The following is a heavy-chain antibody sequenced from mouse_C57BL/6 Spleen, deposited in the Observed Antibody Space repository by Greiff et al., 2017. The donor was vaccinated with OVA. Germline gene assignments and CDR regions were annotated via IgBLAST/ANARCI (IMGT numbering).Heavy chain of an antibody. CDR1: GFTFSDYY. Sequence: EVKVVESEGGLVQPGSSMKLSCTASGFTFSDYYMAWVRQVPEKGLEWVANINYDGSSTYYLDSLKSRFIISRDNAKNILYLQMSSLKSEDTATYYCARVPGGMDYWGQGTSVTVSS. CDR3: ARVPGGMDY. J-gene: IGHJ4*01. V-gene: IGHV5-16*01. CDR2: INYDGSST.